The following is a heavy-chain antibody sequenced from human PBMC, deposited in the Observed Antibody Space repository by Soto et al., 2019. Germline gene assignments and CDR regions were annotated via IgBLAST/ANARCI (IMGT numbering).Heavy chain of an antibody. CDR2: INPNSGGT. D-gene: IGHD2-2*01. J-gene: IGHJ6*02. Sequence: GASVKVSCKASGYTFTDYYMHWVRQAPGQGLEWMGWINPNSGGTNYAQKFQGRVTMTRDTSISTAYMELSRLRSDDTAVYYCAREWEIVVVPAEYYYYGMDVWGQGTTVTDSS. V-gene: IGHV1-2*02. CDR1: GYTFTDYY. CDR3: AREWEIVVVPAEYYYYGMDV.